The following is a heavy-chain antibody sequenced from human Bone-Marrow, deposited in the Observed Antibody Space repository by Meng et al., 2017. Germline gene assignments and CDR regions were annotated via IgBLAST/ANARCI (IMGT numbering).Heavy chain of an antibody. D-gene: IGHD3-10*01. CDR2: INPNSGGT. V-gene: IGHV1-2*06. CDR1: GYTFTNHF. CDR3: ARGNYGSGSYYNADWFDP. J-gene: IGHJ5*02. Sequence: ASVKVSCKASGYTFTNHFIHWMRQAPGQGLEWMGRINPNSGGTNFALKFQGRVTMTSDTSINTASMGLSRLRSEDTAVYYCARGNYGSGSYYNADWFDPWGQGTLVTVSS.